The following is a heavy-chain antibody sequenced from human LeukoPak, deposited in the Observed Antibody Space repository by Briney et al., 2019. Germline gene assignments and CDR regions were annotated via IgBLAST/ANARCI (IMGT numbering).Heavy chain of an antibody. CDR2: IWYDGSNK. CDR1: GSTFSSYG. V-gene: IGHV3-33*06. D-gene: IGHD4-17*01. Sequence: GRSLGLSCAASGSTFSSYGMHWVRQAPGKGLEWVAVIWYDGSNKYYADSVKGRFTISRDNSKNTLYLQMNSLRAEDTAVYYCAKALDYGDQNFDYWGQGTLVTVSS. CDR3: AKALDYGDQNFDY. J-gene: IGHJ4*02.